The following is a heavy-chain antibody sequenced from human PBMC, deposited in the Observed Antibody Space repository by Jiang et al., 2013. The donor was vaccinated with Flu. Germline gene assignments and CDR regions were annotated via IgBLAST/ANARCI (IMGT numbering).Heavy chain of an antibody. CDR2: IKIRTGET. CDR3: ARDPDTPMPIDF. D-gene: IGHD5-18*01. V-gene: IGHV1-2*02. Sequence: GAEVKKPGASVKVSCVASGYTFTDYFIHWVRQAPGQGLEWMGWIKIRTGETNYGQRFQDRVTLTRDTSINTAYMELSGLTSADTAVYYCARDPDTPMPIDFWGQGTLVTVSS. J-gene: IGHJ4*02. CDR1: GYTFTDYF.